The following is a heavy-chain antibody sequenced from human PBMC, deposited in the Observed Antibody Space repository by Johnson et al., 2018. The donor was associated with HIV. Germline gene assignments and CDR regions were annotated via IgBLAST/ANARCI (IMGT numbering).Heavy chain of an antibody. D-gene: IGHD4-17*01. CDR1: GFTFSSYG. CDR3: ARGMTTVTNHDAFDI. V-gene: IGHV3-30*03. J-gene: IGHJ3*02. Sequence: QVQLVESGGGVVQPGRSLRLSCAASGFTFSSYGMHWVRQASGKGLDWVAIISYDGSNKYYVDSVKGRFTISRDNSKNTLYLQMNSLRAEDTAVYYCARGMTTVTNHDAFDIWGQGTMVTVSS. CDR2: ISYDGSNK.